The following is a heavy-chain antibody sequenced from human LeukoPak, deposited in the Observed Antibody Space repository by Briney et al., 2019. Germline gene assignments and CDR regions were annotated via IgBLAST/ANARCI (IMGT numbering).Heavy chain of an antibody. CDR2: IDQYASEK. CDR1: GFPFSSYA. CDR3: ARDSAACRGCAFDL. V-gene: IGHV3-7*01. J-gene: IGHJ3*01. Sequence: PGGSLRLSCAASGFPFSSYAMNWVRQAPGKGLEWVANIDQYASEKNYVDSLKGRFTISRDNAKNSLFLQMNSLRDEDTAVYYCARDSAACRGCAFDLWGQGTVVTVSS. D-gene: IGHD3-10*01.